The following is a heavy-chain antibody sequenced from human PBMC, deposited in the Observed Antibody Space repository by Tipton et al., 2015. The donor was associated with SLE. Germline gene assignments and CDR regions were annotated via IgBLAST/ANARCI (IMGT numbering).Heavy chain of an antibody. CDR1: GYTFTTYY. V-gene: IGHV1-46*01. CDR3: AREFAPYSNYDLFFFHY. J-gene: IGHJ4*02. D-gene: IGHD4-11*01. CDR2: INPRTYST. Sequence: QVQLVQSGAEVKKPGASVKLSCKASGYTFTTYYLHWVRQATGQGLEWMGRINPRTYSTRYSQKFQGRVTMTRDTSTSTVYMELSSSRSEDTAVYYCAREFAPYSNYDLFFFHYWGLGTLVTFSS.